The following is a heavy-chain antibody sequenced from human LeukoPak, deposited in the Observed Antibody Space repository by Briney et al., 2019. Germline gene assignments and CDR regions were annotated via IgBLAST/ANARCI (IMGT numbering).Heavy chain of an antibody. CDR3: ARRERITMIVVVKGSAFDI. D-gene: IGHD3-22*01. CDR1: GGSISSYY. Sequence: SETLSLTCTVSGGSISSYYWSWIRQPAGKGLEWIGRIYTSGSTNYNPSLKSRVTMSVDTSKNQFSLKLSSVTAADTAVYYCARRERITMIVVVKGSAFDIWGQGTMVTVSS. J-gene: IGHJ3*02. V-gene: IGHV4-4*07. CDR2: IYTSGST.